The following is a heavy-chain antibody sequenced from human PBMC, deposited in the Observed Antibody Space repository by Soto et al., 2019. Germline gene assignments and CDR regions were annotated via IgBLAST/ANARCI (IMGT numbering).Heavy chain of an antibody. J-gene: IGHJ6*02. CDR3: ARHLTYCSAGSCYSDFPYYGMDV. Sequence: TCTVSGGSISSYYWSWIRQPPGKGLEWIGSIFYSGSTYYNPSLKSRVTISVDTSKNQFSLKLSSVTAADTAVYYCARHLTYCSAGSCYSDFPYYGMDVWGQGTTVTVSS. CDR1: GGSISSYY. CDR2: IFYSGST. D-gene: IGHD2-15*01. V-gene: IGHV4-59*05.